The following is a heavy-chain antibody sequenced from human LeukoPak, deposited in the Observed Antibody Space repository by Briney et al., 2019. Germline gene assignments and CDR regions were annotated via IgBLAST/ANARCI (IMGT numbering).Heavy chain of an antibody. D-gene: IGHD2-15*01. V-gene: IGHV3-30*04. CDR1: GFTFSLYA. J-gene: IGHJ4*02. CDR2: MSYDGDNE. CDR3: VRPHFSGGRFYYALGY. Sequence: GGSLRLSCEASGFTFSLYAMHWVRQAPGRGLEWVTFMSYDGDNENYADSVKGQFIISRENSKNTLYLQMNSLRSDDTAVYYCVRPHFSGGRFYYALGYWGQGSLVTVSS.